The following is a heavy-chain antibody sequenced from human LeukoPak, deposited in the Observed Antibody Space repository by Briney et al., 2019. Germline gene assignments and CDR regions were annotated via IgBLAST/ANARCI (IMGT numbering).Heavy chain of an antibody. D-gene: IGHD3-10*01. CDR1: GFTFSSYA. CDR3: ARDSFYYGSGSQNIFDY. CDR2: ISYDGSNK. V-gene: IGHV3-30-3*01. J-gene: IGHJ4*02. Sequence: GSLRLSCAASGFTFSSYAMHWVRQAPGKGLEWVAVISYDGSNKYCADSVKGRFTISRDNSKNTLYLQMNSLRAEDTAVYYCARDSFYYGSGSQNIFDYWGQGTLVTVSS.